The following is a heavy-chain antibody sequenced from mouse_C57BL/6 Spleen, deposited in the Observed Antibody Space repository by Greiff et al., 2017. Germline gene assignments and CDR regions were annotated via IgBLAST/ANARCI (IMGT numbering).Heavy chain of an antibody. D-gene: IGHD1-1*01. CDR2: IYPGDGDT. J-gene: IGHJ4*01. CDR1: GYAFSSSW. Sequence: VKLVESGPELVKPGASVKISCKASGYAFSSSWMNWVKQRPGKGLEWIGRIYPGDGDTNYNGKFKGKATLTADKSSSTAYMQLSSLTSEDSAVYFCARTVVAPCYAMDYWGQGTSVTVSS. V-gene: IGHV1-82*01. CDR3: ARTVVAPCYAMDY.